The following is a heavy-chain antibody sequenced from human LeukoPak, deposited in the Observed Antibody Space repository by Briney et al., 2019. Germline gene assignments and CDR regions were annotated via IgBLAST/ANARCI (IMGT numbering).Heavy chain of an antibody. J-gene: IGHJ4*02. CDR1: GFTFSSYA. Sequence: PVGSLRLSCAASGFTFSSYAMSWVRQAPGKGLEWVSAISGSGGSTYYADSVKGRFTISRDNSKNTLYLQMNSLRAEDTAVYYCAKATGARGPYGILTGYLRITDYWGQGTLVTVSS. D-gene: IGHD3-9*01. CDR3: AKATGARGPYGILTGYLRITDY. CDR2: ISGSGGST. V-gene: IGHV3-23*01.